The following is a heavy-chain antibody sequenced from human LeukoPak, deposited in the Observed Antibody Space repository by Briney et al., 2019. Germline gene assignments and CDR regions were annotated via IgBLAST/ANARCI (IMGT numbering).Heavy chain of an antibody. J-gene: IGHJ4*02. CDR2: IIGSGGTT. D-gene: IGHD3-10*01. CDR1: GFTFSNYA. V-gene: IGHV3-23*01. Sequence: SGGALILSCAASGFTFSNYAMSWVRQAPGKGLEWVSAIIGSGGTTYDADSVKGRFPISRDNSKSTLSLQMTSLRAEDTAIYYCVKEASFYYGSGSYYFDYWGQGTLVTVSS. CDR3: VKEASFYYGSGSYYFDY.